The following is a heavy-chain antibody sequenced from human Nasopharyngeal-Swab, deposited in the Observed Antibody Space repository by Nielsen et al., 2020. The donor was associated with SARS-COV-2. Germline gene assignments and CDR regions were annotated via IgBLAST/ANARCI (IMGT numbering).Heavy chain of an antibody. V-gene: IGHV3-15*01. D-gene: IGHD3-3*01. CDR2: IKSKTDGGTT. J-gene: IGHJ4*02. CDR3: TTDSRDYDFSSGYYPPSDY. Sequence: VRQAPGKGLEGVGRIKSKTDGGTTDYAAPVKGRFTISRDDSKNTLYLQMNSLKTEDTAVYYCTTDSRDYDFSSGYYPPSDYWGQGTLVTSPQ.